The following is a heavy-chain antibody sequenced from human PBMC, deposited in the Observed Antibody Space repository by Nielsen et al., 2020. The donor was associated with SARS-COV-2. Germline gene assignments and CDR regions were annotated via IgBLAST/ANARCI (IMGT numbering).Heavy chain of an antibody. D-gene: IGHD6-6*01. CDR2: IIPNIGTA. J-gene: IGHJ6*02. Sequence: SVKVSCKASGCTFTSYAISWVRQAPGQGLEWMGGIIPNIGTANYAQKLQGRVTITADESTSTAYMELSSLRSEDTAVYYCARTLYSSSSFYYYYCGMDVWGQGTTVTVSS. V-gene: IGHV1-69*13. CDR1: GCTFTSYA. CDR3: ARTLYSSSSFYYYYCGMDV.